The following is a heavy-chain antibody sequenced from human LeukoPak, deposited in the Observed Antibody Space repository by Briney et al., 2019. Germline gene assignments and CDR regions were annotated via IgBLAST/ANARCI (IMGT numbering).Heavy chain of an antibody. Sequence: SETLSLTCTVSGGSISSYYWSWVRQPPGKGLEGIGYIYYSGSTNYNPSLKSRVTISVDTSKNQFSLKLSSVTAADTAVYYCARHARSYSSPSNWGQGTLVTVSS. J-gene: IGHJ4*02. V-gene: IGHV4-59*08. D-gene: IGHD1-26*01. CDR1: GGSISSYY. CDR2: IYYSGST. CDR3: ARHARSYSSPSN.